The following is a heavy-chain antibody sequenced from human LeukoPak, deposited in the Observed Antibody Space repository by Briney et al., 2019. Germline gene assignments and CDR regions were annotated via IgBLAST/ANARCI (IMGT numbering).Heavy chain of an antibody. CDR1: VGTFSIYA. CDR2: IIPIFGTA. D-gene: IGHD2-2*02. Sequence: ASVTVSCKASVGTFSIYAISWVRQAPGQGLEWMGGIIPIFGTANYAQKFQGRVTITADESTSTAYMELSSLRSEDTAVYYCARSNQLQYPLYGMDVWGQGTTVTVSS. CDR3: ARSNQLQYPLYGMDV. J-gene: IGHJ6*02. V-gene: IGHV1-69*13.